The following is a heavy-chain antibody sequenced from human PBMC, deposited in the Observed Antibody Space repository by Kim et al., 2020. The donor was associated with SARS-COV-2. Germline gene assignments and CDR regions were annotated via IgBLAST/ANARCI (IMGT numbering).Heavy chain of an antibody. V-gene: IGHV4-59*13. CDR1: GGSISGYH. CDR3: ARGGRDGYAGYHLDS. Sequence: SETLSLTCTVSGGSISGYHWSWIRQPPGKGLEWIGYIYHSGNTNYNPSLRSRVTISVDTSKDQFSLKMSSVTAADTAVYYCARGGRDGYAGYHLDSWGQGTLVTVSS. D-gene: IGHD5-12*01. CDR2: IYHSGNT. J-gene: IGHJ4*02.